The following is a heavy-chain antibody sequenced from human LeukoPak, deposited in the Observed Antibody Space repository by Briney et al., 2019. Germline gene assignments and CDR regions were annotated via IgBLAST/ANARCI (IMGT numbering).Heavy chain of an antibody. CDR1: GYTFTGYY. CDR2: INPNSGGT. V-gene: IGHV1-2*02. J-gene: IGHJ3*02. CDR3: ARDFGWSGYFMPTNAFDI. D-gene: IGHD3-3*01. Sequence: ASVTVSCKASGYTFTGYYMHWVRQAPGQGLEWMGWINPNSGGTNYAQKFQGRVTMTRDTSISTAYMELSRLRSDDTAVYYCARDFGWSGYFMPTNAFDIWGQGTMVTVSS.